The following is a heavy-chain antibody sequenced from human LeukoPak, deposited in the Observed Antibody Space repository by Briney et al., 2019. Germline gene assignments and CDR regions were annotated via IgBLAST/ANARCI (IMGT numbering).Heavy chain of an antibody. Sequence: SETLSLTCTVSGGSISSHYWSWIRQPPGKGLEWIGYIYYSGSTNYNPSLKSRVTISVDTSKNQFSLKLSSVTAADTAVYYCARGPLNGSYVYFDYWGQGTLVNVSS. CDR2: IYYSGST. CDR3: ARGPLNGSYVYFDY. D-gene: IGHD1-26*01. V-gene: IGHV4-59*11. CDR1: GGSISSHY. J-gene: IGHJ4*02.